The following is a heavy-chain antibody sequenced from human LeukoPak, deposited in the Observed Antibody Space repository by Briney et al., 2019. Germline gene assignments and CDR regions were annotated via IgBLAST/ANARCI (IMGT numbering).Heavy chain of an antibody. V-gene: IGHV3-33*06. CDR3: AKDVTTGTLALDF. CDR2: IWSDGSYK. Sequence: GGSLRLSCAASGFTFSNYGMHWVRQVPGKGLEWVAVIWSDGSYKYYADSVKGRFTISRDNSKNTLYLQMNSLKAEDTAMYYCAKDVTTGTLALDFWGQGTLVTISS. CDR1: GFTFSNYG. D-gene: IGHD1-1*01. J-gene: IGHJ4*02.